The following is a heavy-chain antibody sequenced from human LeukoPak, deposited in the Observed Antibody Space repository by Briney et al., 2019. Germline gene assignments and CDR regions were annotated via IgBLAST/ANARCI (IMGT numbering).Heavy chain of an antibody. D-gene: IGHD4-17*01. V-gene: IGHV4-34*01. CDR1: GGSFSGYY. J-gene: IGHJ6*03. CDR3: ARADLDGDYAYYYYYMDV. Sequence: SETLSLTCAVYGGSFSGYYWSWIRQPPGKGLEWIGETNHSGSTNYNPSLKSRVTISVDTSKNQFSLKLSSVTAADTAVYYCARADLDGDYAYYYYYMDVWGKGTTVTVSS. CDR2: TNHSGST.